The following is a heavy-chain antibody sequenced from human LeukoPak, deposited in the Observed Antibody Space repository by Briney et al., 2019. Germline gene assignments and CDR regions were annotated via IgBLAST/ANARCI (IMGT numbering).Heavy chain of an antibody. CDR3: AREAFYYYYGMDV. V-gene: IGHV1-18*01. Sequence: ASVKVSCKASGYTFTSYGIGWVRQAPGQGLEWMGWISAYNGNTNYAQKLQGRVTITTDTSTSTAYMELRSLRSDDTAVYYCAREAFYYYYGMDVWGQGTTVTVSS. CDR2: ISAYNGNT. CDR1: GYTFTSYG. J-gene: IGHJ6*02.